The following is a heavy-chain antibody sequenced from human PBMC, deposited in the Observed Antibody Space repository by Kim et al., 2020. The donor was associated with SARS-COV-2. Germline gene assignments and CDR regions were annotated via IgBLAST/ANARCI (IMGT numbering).Heavy chain of an antibody. J-gene: IGHJ4*02. V-gene: IGHV4-38-2*02. Sequence: SETLSLTCTVSGYSISSGYYWGWIRQPPGKGLEWIGSIYHSGSTYYNPSLKSRVTISVDTSKNQFSLKLSSVTAADTAVYYCARDPIVWGRWLQLGEWNYFDYWGQGTLVTVSS. CDR1: GYSISSGYY. CDR2: IYHSGST. CDR3: ARDPIVWGRWLQLGEWNYFDY. D-gene: IGHD3-16*01.